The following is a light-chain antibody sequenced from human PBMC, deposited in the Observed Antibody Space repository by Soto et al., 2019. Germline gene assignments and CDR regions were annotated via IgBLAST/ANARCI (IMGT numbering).Light chain of an antibody. J-gene: IGLJ2*01. CDR1: RSDVGGYNY. Sequence: QSALTQPASVSGFPGQSITISCTGSRSDVGGYNYVSWYQQHPAKAPKMIIYDGTSRPSGVSNRFSGSKSGNTASLTISGLQAEDEADYYCSSFPTVKTFVVFGRGTKLTVL. CDR3: SSFPTVKTFVV. CDR2: DGT. V-gene: IGLV2-14*03.